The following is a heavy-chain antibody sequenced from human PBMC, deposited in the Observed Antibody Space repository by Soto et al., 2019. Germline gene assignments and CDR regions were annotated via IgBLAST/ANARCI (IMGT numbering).Heavy chain of an antibody. Sequence: GASVKVSCKASGYTFTSYDINWVRQATGQGLEWMGWMNPNSGNTGYAQKFQGRVTMTRNTSISTAYMELSSLRSEDTAVYYCASGYCSGGSCEGPFDYWGQGTLVTVSS. CDR1: GYTFTSYD. J-gene: IGHJ4*02. V-gene: IGHV1-8*01. D-gene: IGHD2-15*01. CDR2: MNPNSGNT. CDR3: ASGYCSGGSCEGPFDY.